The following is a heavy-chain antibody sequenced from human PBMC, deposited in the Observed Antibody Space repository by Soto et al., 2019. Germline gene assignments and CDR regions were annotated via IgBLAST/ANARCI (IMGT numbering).Heavy chain of an antibody. CDR2: ISSSGSTI. J-gene: IGHJ6*03. CDR1: GFTFSDYY. Sequence: PGGSLRLSCAASGFTFSDYYMSWIRQAPGKGLEWVSYISSSGSTIYYADSVKGRFTISRDNAKNSLYLQMNSLRAEDTAVYYCARERPYYYYYYYMDVWGKGTTVTVSS. V-gene: IGHV3-11*01. CDR3: ARERPYYYYYYYMDV.